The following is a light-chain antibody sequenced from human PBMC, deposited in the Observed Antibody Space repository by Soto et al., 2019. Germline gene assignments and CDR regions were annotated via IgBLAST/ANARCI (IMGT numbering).Light chain of an antibody. CDR3: QQYGSSPDLIT. CDR2: AAS. J-gene: IGKJ3*01. Sequence: DMVLTQSPGTLSLSPGVRATLSCRASQNVRNTYLAWYQQKAGQAPGLLIYAASSRATGIPDRFSGSVSGTDFTLTITGLEPEEFAVYYCQQYGSSPDLITFGPGTKVDSK. V-gene: IGKV3-20*01. CDR1: QNVRNTY.